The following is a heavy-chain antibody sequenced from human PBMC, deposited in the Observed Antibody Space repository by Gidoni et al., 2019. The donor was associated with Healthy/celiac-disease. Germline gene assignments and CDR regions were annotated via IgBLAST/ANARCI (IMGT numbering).Heavy chain of an antibody. J-gene: IGHJ4*02. CDR3: AREGEYIVGAHGGVFDY. D-gene: IGHD1-26*01. CDR2: IIPIFGTA. V-gene: IGHV1-69*06. CDR1: GGPFSSYA. Sequence: QVQLVQSGAEVKKPGSSVKVSCKASGGPFSSYAISWVRQAPGQGLEWMGGIIPIFGTANYAQKFQGRVTITADKSTSTAYMELSSLRSEDTAVYYCAREGEYIVGAHGGVFDYWGQGTLVTVSS.